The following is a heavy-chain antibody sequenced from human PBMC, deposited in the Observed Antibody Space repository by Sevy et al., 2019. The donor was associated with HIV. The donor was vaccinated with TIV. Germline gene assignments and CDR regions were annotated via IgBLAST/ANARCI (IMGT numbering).Heavy chain of an antibody. CDR1: GFTFSSYP. D-gene: IGHD6-13*01. J-gene: IGHJ4*02. V-gene: IGHV3-30-3*01. CDR3: ARGEASNWYVLAANY. CDR2: ISYDGSNK. Sequence: GGSLRLSCAASGFTFSSYPMHWVRQAPGKGLEWVTVISYDGSNKYYADFVKGRFTISRDNSNNTLYLQMNSLRAEDTTVYYCARGEASNWYVLAANYWGQGTLVTVSS.